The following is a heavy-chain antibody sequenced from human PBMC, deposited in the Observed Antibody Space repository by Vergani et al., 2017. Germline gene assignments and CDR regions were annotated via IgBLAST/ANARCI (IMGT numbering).Heavy chain of an antibody. J-gene: IGHJ1*01. CDR2: IYFSVSI. Sequence: QVQMQESGPGLVKPSQTLSLTCTVSGGSISSGGYYWNWIRQHPGQGLEWVGYIYFSVSIYYNPSLKSQVATSRDTSKNQFSLKVTSVTAADTALYYSAGSRFFGSGSFGFASWGQGTLVTVSS. CDR3: AGSRFFGSGSFGFAS. CDR1: GGSISSGGYY. D-gene: IGHD3-10*01. V-gene: IGHV4-31*01.